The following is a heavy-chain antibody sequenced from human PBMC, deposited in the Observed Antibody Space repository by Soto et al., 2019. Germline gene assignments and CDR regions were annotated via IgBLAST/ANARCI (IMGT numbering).Heavy chain of an antibody. V-gene: IGHV4-4*02. CDR3: ATRDDSSAYV. CDR2: IYHSGST. D-gene: IGHD3-22*01. J-gene: IGHJ2*01. Sequence: QVQLQESGPGLVKPSGTLSLTCAVSGDSISSVNWWTWVRQAPGKGLEWIGEIYHSGSTNYIPSLKSRISISVDKSKNRFSLNLSSVTAADTAVYYCATRDDSSAYVWGRGTLVTVSS. CDR1: GDSISSVNW.